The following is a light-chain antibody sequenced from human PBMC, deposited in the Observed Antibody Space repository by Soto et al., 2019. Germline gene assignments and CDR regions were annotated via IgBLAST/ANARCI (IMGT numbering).Light chain of an antibody. CDR1: SSNIGGNY. CDR3: AAWDDSLSGL. V-gene: IGLV1-47*01. J-gene: IGLJ2*01. CDR2: RNN. Sequence: QSVLTQPPSASGTPGQRVTISCSGSSSNIGGNYVYWYQQLPGTAPKLLIYRNNQRPSGVPDRFSGSKSGTSASLAISGLRSEYEADYYCAAWDDSLSGLFGGGTKLTVL.